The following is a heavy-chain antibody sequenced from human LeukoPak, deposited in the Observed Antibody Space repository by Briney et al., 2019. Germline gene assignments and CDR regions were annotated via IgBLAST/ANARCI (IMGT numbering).Heavy chain of an antibody. CDR3: ARLWYYYDRDC. J-gene: IGHJ4*02. D-gene: IGHD3-22*01. CDR1: GGSFSGYY. CDR2: INHSGST. V-gene: IGHV4-34*01. Sequence: PSETLSLTCAVYGGSFSGYYWSWIRQPPGKGLEWIGEINHSGSTNYNPSLKSRVTISVDTSKNQFSLKLSSVTAADTAVYYCARLWYYYDRDCWGQGTLVTVSS.